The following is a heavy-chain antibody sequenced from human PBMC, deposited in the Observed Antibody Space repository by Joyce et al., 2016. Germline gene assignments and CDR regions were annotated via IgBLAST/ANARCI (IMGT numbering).Heavy chain of an antibody. Sequence: QVQLRESGRGLVKPSGTLSLTCAVSGGSISSSNWWSWVRQPPGKGLEWIGEISHSGSTNYNPSLKSRVTISVDKSKNQFSLSLSSVTAVDTALYYCARHRPSTTAFDYWGQGTLVTVSS. CDR1: GGSISSSNW. V-gene: IGHV4-4*02. J-gene: IGHJ4*02. CDR2: ISHSGST. CDR3: ARHRPSTTAFDY. D-gene: IGHD1-1*01.